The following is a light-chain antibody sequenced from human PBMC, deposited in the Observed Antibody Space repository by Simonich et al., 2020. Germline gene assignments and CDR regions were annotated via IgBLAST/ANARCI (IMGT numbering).Light chain of an antibody. J-gene: IGKJ2*02. Sequence: EILMTQSPATLSVSPGETATLSCRASQSFSSNLDLYQQKPGQAPRLLIYGASTRATGIPARFSGSGSGTEFTLTISSMQSEDFAVYYCQQYNNWPRTFGQGTKLEIK. CDR3: QQYNNWPRT. CDR2: GAS. CDR1: QSFSSN. V-gene: IGKV3-15*01.